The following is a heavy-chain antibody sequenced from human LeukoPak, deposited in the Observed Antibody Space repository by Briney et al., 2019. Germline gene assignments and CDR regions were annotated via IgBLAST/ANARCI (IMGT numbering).Heavy chain of an antibody. D-gene: IGHD4-17*01. CDR3: ARGHDYGDYGPGSFDY. V-gene: IGHV4-30-4*01. CDR2: IYYSGST. CDR1: GGSISSGDYY. J-gene: IGHJ4*02. Sequence: SQTLSLTCTVSGGSISSGDYYWSWIRQPPGKGLEWIGYIYYSGSTYYNPSLKSRVTISVDTSKNQFSLKLSSVTAADTAVYYCARGHDYGDYGPGSFDYWGQGTLVTVSS.